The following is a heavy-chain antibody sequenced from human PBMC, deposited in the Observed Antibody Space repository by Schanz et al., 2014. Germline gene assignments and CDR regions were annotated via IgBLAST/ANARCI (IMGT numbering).Heavy chain of an antibody. CDR2: ISSSSTYT. CDR3: ARDTVVGPIRLDF. Sequence: QVQLVESGGALVKPGGSLRLACAASGFTFSDYYMSWVRQAPGKGLEWVSYISSSSTYTNYADSVRGRFTISRDNAKNPLYLKMNSLRAEDTAVYYCARDTVVGPIRLDFWGQGTLVTVSS. D-gene: IGHD2-15*01. V-gene: IGHV3-11*06. CDR1: GFTFSDYY. J-gene: IGHJ4*02.